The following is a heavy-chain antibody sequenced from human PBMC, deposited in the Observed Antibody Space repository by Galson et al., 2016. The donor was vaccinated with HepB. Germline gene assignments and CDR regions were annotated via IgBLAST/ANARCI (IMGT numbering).Heavy chain of an antibody. CDR2: INHSGII. CDR3: ARGRRSRGMNMVWGRIETAEFFYGMDV. V-gene: IGHV4-34*01. J-gene: IGHJ6*02. D-gene: IGHD3-10*01. Sequence: SETLSLTCAVYGGSFSDNSWSWIRQSPGKGLEWIAEINHSGIINYNPSRESRVTISLDTSKNQFSLKVRSVTAADTAVYYCARGRRSRGMNMVWGRIETAEFFYGMDVWGQGTTVIVS. CDR1: GGSFSDNS.